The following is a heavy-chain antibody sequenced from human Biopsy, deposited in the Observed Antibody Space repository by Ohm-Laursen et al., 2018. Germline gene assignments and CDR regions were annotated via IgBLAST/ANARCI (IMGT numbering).Heavy chain of an antibody. Sequence: ASVKVSCKASGYTFTGYYMHWVRQAPGQGLEWMGWVSPYNGNTDSAQKVQGRVTMTTDTSTSTVYMELRSLRSDDTAVYYCARDRRTISGVLTDFDYWGQGTLVTVSS. D-gene: IGHD3-3*01. V-gene: IGHV1-18*04. J-gene: IGHJ4*02. CDR1: GYTFTGYY. CDR2: VSPYNGNT. CDR3: ARDRRTISGVLTDFDY.